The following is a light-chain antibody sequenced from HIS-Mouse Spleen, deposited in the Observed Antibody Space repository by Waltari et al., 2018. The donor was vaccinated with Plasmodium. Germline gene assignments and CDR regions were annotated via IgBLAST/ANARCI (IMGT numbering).Light chain of an antibody. Sequence: DIQMTKSPPSLSASVGARVTITCRASQSISSYLNWYQQKPGKAPKLLIYAASSLQSGVPSRFSGSGSGTDFTLTISSLQPEYFATYYCQQSYSTWTFGQGTKVKIK. V-gene: IGKV1-39*01. CDR1: QSISSY. J-gene: IGKJ1*01. CDR3: QQSYSTWT. CDR2: AAS.